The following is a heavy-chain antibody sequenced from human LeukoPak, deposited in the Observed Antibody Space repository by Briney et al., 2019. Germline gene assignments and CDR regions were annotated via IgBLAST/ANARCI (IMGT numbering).Heavy chain of an antibody. Sequence: SQTLSLTCAVSGGSISSGSYYWSWIRQPAGKGLEWIGRIYTSGSTNYNPSLKSRVTISVDTSKNQFSLKLSSVTAADTAVYYCASANRYGDPFFGYWGQGTLVTVSS. J-gene: IGHJ4*02. CDR1: GGSISSGSYY. CDR3: ASANRYGDPFFGY. V-gene: IGHV4-61*02. D-gene: IGHD4-17*01. CDR2: IYTSGST.